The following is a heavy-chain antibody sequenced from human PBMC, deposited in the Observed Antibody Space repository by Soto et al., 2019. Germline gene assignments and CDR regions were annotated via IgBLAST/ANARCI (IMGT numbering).Heavy chain of an antibody. J-gene: IGHJ6*02. CDR2: ISYDGSNK. CDR1: GFTFSSYA. CDR3: ARDLGRRHQLPTLYCYYGIDV. D-gene: IGHD6-13*01. Sequence: QVQLVESGGGVVKPGRSLRLSCAASGFTFSSYAMHWVRQAPGKGLEWVAVISYDGSNKYYADSVKGRFTISRDNSKNTMYLQMNSLRAEATAVYYCARDLGRRHQLPTLYCYYGIDVWGQVTTVTVSS. V-gene: IGHV3-30-3*01.